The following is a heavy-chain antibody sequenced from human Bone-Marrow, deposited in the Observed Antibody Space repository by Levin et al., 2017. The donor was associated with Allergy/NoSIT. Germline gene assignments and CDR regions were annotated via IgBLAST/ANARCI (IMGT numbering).Heavy chain of an antibody. CDR1: GFTFSSYW. CDR2: INQGGSEK. D-gene: IGHD6-13*01. V-gene: IGHV3-7*03. J-gene: IGHJ4*02. Sequence: GGSLRLSCAASGFTFSSYWMTWVRQAPGKGLEWVANINQGGSEKYYVDSVKGRFTISRDSAKNSLYLQMNSLSADDTAVYYCARGGYTSSNFWVCWGQGTQVTVSS. CDR3: ARGGYTSSNFWVC.